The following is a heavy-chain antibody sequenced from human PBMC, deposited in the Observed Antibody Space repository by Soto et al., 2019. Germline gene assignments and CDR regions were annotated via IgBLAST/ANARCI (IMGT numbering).Heavy chain of an antibody. D-gene: IGHD2-15*01. J-gene: IGHJ3*02. CDR2: IDPSDSYT. Sequence: PGESLKISCKGSGYSFTSYWISWVRQMPGKGLEWMGRIDPSDSYTNYSPSFQGHVTISADKSISTAYLQWSSLKASDTAMYYCARRPNYCSGGSCTGAFDIWGQGTMVTVSS. V-gene: IGHV5-10-1*01. CDR1: GYSFTSYW. CDR3: ARRPNYCSGGSCTGAFDI.